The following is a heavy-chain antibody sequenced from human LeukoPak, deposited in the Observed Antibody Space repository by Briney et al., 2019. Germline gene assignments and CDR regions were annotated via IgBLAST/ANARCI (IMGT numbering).Heavy chain of an antibody. Sequence: ASVKVSCKASGYTFTSYDINWVRQATGQGLVWMGWMNPNSGNTGYAQKFQGRVTMTRNTSISTAYMELSSLRSEDTAVYYCARGVSVKDDFWSGYYTLLKSYYYYGMDVWGQGTTVTVSS. CDR1: GYTFTSYD. V-gene: IGHV1-8*01. D-gene: IGHD3-3*01. J-gene: IGHJ6*02. CDR3: ARGVSVKDDFWSGYYTLLKSYYYYGMDV. CDR2: MNPNSGNT.